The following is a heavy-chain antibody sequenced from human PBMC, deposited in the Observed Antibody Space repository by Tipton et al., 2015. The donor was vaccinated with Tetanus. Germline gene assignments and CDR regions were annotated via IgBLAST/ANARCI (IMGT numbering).Heavy chain of an antibody. CDR2: IDYFGTT. CDR1: GGSISTYH. V-gene: IGHV4-59*01. J-gene: IGHJ1*01. Sequence: TLSLTCTVSGGSISTYHWNWIRQSPGKGLEWIGYIDYFGTTKYNPSLKSRVAVSVDTSKNQLSLKPSSVTSADTAVYYCARTSGYLYSNHWGQGTLVTVSS. D-gene: IGHD3-3*01. CDR3: ARTSGYLYSNH.